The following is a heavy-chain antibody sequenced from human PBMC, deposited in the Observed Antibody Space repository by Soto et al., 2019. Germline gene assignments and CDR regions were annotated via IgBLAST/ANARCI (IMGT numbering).Heavy chain of an antibody. CDR1: GFTFSDFA. V-gene: IGHV3-23*01. CDR3: AARRDEYGWGVSWFSYGMDI. D-gene: IGHD3-10*01. CDR2: LDGAGGST. J-gene: IGHJ6*02. Sequence: PGGSLRLSCLASGFTFSDFAMTWVRHVPGRGLEWVASLDGAGGSTYYAESVRGRFSISRDNSQNTLFLQMKRLTVDDTAIYHCAARRDEYGWGVSWFSYGMDIWGQGTTVTVSS.